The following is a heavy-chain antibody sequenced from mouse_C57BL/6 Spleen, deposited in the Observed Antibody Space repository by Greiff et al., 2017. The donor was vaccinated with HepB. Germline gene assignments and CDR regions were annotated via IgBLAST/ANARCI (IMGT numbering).Heavy chain of an antibody. CDR2: IDPSDSET. Sequence: VQLQQPGAELVRPGSSVKLSCKASGYTFTSYWMHWVKQRPIQGLEWIGNIDPSDSETHYNQKFKDKATLTVDKSSSTAYMQLSSLTSEDSAVYYCARGGYGNYDFAYWGQGTLVTVSA. J-gene: IGHJ3*01. D-gene: IGHD2-1*01. CDR3: ARGGYGNYDFAY. CDR1: GYTFTSYW. V-gene: IGHV1-52*01.